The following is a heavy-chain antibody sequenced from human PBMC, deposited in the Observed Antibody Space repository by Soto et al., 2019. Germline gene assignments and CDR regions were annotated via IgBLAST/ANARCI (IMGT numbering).Heavy chain of an antibody. D-gene: IGHD3-16*01. Sequence: QVQLVESGGGVVQPGTSLRLSCVGSGFTFRSYVIHWVRQAPGKGLEWVGLTSYDGTNNYYGDSVKGRFTISRDNSKNTVDLQMDSLRLEDTSLYYCARWGTTGGLDVWGPGTLVSVSS. CDR2: TSYDGTNN. J-gene: IGHJ4*02. CDR1: GFTFRSYV. V-gene: IGHV3-30*19. CDR3: ARWGTTGGLDV.